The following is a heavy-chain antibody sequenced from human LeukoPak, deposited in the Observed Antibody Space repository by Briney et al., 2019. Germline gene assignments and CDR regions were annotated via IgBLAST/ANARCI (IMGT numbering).Heavy chain of an antibody. CDR2: INSDGRST. CDR3: ARNSNGMSN. Sequence: GGSLRLSCVASGFTFTNYGMMWVRQAPGKGLVWVSYINSDGRSTTYADSVKGRFTISRDNAKNTLYLRMSSLRAEDTAMYYCARNSNGMSNWGQGTLVIVSS. V-gene: IGHV3-74*01. D-gene: IGHD2-8*01. CDR1: GFTFTNYG. J-gene: IGHJ4*02.